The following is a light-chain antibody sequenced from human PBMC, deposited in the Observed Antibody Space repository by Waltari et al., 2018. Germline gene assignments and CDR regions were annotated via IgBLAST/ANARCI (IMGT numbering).Light chain of an antibody. CDR1: QSVLHNSKNKNS. Sequence: DIVMTQSPDSLAVSLGEMATINCKSSQSVLHNSKNKNSLAWYQHKPGQPPKLLIYWASTRESGVPDRFSGSGSGTDFTLTISSLQAEDVAFYYCQQYYDTPFTFGPGTKVDIK. J-gene: IGKJ3*01. CDR3: QQYYDTPFT. V-gene: IGKV4-1*01. CDR2: WAS.